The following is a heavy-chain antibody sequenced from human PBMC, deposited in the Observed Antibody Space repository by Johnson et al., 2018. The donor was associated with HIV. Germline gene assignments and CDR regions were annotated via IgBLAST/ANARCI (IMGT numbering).Heavy chain of an antibody. Sequence: QVQLVESGGGVVQPGRSLRLSCAASGFTFSTYAMHWVRQAPGKGLEWVAVISYDGSNKYSADSVTGRFTISRDNSKNTLYLQMNSLRTEDTAVYYCARVRGGTGHGAFDIWGQGTMVTVSS. J-gene: IGHJ3*02. CDR1: GFTFSTYA. V-gene: IGHV3-30-3*01. CDR3: ARVRGGTGHGAFDI. CDR2: ISYDGSNK.